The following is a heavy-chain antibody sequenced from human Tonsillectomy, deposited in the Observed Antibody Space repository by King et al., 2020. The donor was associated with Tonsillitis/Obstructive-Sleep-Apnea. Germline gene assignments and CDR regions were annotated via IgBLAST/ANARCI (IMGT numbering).Heavy chain of an antibody. D-gene: IGHD3-3*01. Sequence: VQLQQWGAGLLKPSETLSLTCAVYGGSFSGYYWSWIRQPPGKGLEWIGEINHSGSTNYNPSLKSRVTISVDTSKNQFSLKLSSVTVADTAVYYCAREAANYDFWSGYYTGVGFDYWGQGTLVTVSS. CDR3: AREAANYDFWSGYYTGVGFDY. CDR2: INHSGST. J-gene: IGHJ4*02. V-gene: IGHV4-34*01. CDR1: GGSFSGYY.